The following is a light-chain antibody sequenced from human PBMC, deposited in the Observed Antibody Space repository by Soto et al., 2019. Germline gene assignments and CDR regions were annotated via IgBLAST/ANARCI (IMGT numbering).Light chain of an antibody. CDR1: QNILYSSNNKNY. V-gene: IGKV4-1*01. CDR2: WAS. Sequence: DIVMTQSPDSLAVSLGERATINCKSSQNILYSSNNKNYLTWYQQKPGQPPKLLISWASTRESGVPDRFCGSGSGTDFTLTISSLQAEDVAVYYCQQYYSTPLTFGRGTKVEIK. CDR3: QQYYSTPLT. J-gene: IGKJ4*01.